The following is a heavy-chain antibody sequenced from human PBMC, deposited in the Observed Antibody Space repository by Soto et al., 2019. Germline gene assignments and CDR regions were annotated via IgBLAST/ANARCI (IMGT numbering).Heavy chain of an antibody. CDR3: ARDAYLGSCSSNSCHTQDY. D-gene: IGHD2-2*01. V-gene: IGHV3-33*01. Sequence: GGSLRLSCAASGFTFSSYGMHWVRQAPGKGLEWVAVIWYDGINKNYADSVKGRFTISRDNSKNTLHLEMNSLRGEDTAVYFCARDAYLGSCSSNSCHTQDYWGQGTLVTVSS. CDR2: IWYDGINK. J-gene: IGHJ4*02. CDR1: GFTFSSYG.